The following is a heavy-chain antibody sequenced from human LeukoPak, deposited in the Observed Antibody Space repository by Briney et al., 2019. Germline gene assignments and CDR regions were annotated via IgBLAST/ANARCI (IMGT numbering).Heavy chain of an antibody. CDR2: MNPNSGNT. J-gene: IGHJ3*02. Sequence: GASVKVSCKASGYTFTSYDINWVRQATGQGLEWMGWMNPNSGNTGYAQKFQGRVTITRNTSISTAYMELSSLRSEDTAVYYCARITYYYDSSGYYSAFDIWGQGTMVTVSS. CDR3: ARITYYYDSSGYYSAFDI. V-gene: IGHV1-8*03. CDR1: GYTFTSYD. D-gene: IGHD3-22*01.